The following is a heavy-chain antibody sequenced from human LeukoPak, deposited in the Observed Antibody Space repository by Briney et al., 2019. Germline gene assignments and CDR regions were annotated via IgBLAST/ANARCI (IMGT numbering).Heavy chain of an antibody. J-gene: IGHJ6*02. Sequence: GGSLRLSCAASGFTFSSYEMNWVRQAPGKGLEWVSYISSSGSTIYYADSVKGRFTISRDNSKNTLYLQMSSLRAEDTAVYYRARDCHSSSPRGGMDVWGHGTTVTVSS. CDR3: ARDCHSSSPRGGMDV. V-gene: IGHV3-48*03. CDR2: ISSSGSTI. D-gene: IGHD6-13*01. CDR1: GFTFSSYE.